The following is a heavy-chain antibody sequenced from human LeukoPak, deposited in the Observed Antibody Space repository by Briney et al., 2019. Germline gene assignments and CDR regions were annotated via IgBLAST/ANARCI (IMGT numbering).Heavy chain of an antibody. CDR2: ISGSGGST. D-gene: IGHD3-22*01. V-gene: IGHV3-23*01. CDR3: AKVSNYDSSGYTY. J-gene: IGHJ4*02. CDR1: GFTFSSYA. Sequence: PGGSLRLSCAASGFTFSSYAMSWVRQAPGKGLEWVSAISGSGGSTYYADSVKGRFTISRDNSKNMLYLQMNSLRAEDTAVYYCAKVSNYDSSGYTYWGQGTLVTVSS.